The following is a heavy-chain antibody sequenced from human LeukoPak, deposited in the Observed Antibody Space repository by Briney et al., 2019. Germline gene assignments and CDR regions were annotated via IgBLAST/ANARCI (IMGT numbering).Heavy chain of an antibody. V-gene: IGHV3-66*02. CDR3: ATDSRQGWPSPDN. CDR1: RFTVSSNY. Sequence: GSLRLSCAASRFTVSSNYVNWVRQAPGKGLEWVSVIYSDGTTYYADSVKGRFTISRDNSKNTLYLQMNSLRDDDTAVYYCATDSRQGWPSPDNWGQGTLVTVSS. D-gene: IGHD3-22*01. J-gene: IGHJ4*02. CDR2: IYSDGTT.